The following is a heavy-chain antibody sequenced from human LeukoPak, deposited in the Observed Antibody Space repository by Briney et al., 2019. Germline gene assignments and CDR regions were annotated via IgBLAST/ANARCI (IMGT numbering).Heavy chain of an antibody. D-gene: IGHD3-9*01. CDR1: GGSISSSNW. CDR3: ARDSGNDILTGYYDY. CDR2: IYHSGST. V-gene: IGHV4-4*02. J-gene: IGHJ4*02. Sequence: SETLSRTCAVSGGSISSSNWWSWVRQPPGKGLEWIGEIYHSGSTNYNPSLKSRVTISVDKSKNQFSLKLSSVTAADAAVYYCARDSGNDILTGYYDYWGQGTLVTVSS.